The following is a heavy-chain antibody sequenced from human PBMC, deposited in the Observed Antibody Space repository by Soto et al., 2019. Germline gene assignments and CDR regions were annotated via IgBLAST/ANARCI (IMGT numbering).Heavy chain of an antibody. J-gene: IGHJ6*02. Sequence: ASVKVSCKASGYTFTSYGISWVRQAPGQGLEWMGWISAYNGNTNYAQKLQGRVTMTTDTSTSTAYMELRSLRSDDTAVYYCARPGGYGSGSYSYYYYGMDVWGQGTTVTVSS. CDR1: GYTFTSYG. CDR2: ISAYNGNT. V-gene: IGHV1-18*01. D-gene: IGHD3-10*01. CDR3: ARPGGYGSGSYSYYYYGMDV.